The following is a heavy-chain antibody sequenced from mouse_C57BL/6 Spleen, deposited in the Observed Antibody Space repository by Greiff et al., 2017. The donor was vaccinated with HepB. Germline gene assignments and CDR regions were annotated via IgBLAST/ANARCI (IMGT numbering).Heavy chain of an antibody. CDR3: ARGGTRYAMDY. V-gene: IGHV3-6*01. D-gene: IGHD3-3*01. J-gene: IGHJ4*01. CDR2: ISYDGSN. Sequence: DVKLQESGPGLVKPSQSLSLTCSVTGYSITSGYYWNWIRQFPGNKLEWMGYISYDGSNNYNPSLKNRISITRDTSKNQFFLKLNSVTTEDTATYYCARGGTRYAMDYWGQGTSVTVSS. CDR1: GYSITSGYY.